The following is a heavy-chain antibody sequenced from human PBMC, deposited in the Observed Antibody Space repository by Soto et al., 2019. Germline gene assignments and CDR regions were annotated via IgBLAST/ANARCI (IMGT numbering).Heavy chain of an antibody. CDR1: GGSFSGYY. V-gene: IGHV4-34*01. Sequence: SETLSLTCAVYGGSFSGYYWSWIRQPPGKGLEWIGEINHSGSTNYNPSLKSRVTISVDTSKNQFSLKLSSVTAADTAVYYCASTSNYYDSSGYADYWGQGTLVTVSS. CDR2: INHSGST. CDR3: ASTSNYYDSSGYADY. D-gene: IGHD3-22*01. J-gene: IGHJ4*02.